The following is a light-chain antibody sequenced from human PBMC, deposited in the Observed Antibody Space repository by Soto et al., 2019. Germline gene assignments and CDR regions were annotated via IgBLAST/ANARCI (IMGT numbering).Light chain of an antibody. CDR1: SSNIGAGYD. Sequence: QPPSVSGAPGQRVTISCTGSSSNIGAGYDVHWYQQLPGTAPKLLIYANINRPAGVPDRFSGSKSGTSASLAITGLQAEDEADYYCQSYDSSPSGYVFGTGTKV. J-gene: IGLJ1*01. CDR3: QSYDSSPSGYV. CDR2: ANI. V-gene: IGLV1-40*01.